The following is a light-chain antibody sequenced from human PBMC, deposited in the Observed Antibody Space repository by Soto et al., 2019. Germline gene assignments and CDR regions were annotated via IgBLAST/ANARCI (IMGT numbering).Light chain of an antibody. J-gene: IGLJ1*01. CDR3: ISYTGSSTSYV. CDR2: EVS. CDR1: SSDVGSYDH. Sequence: QSVLTQPASVSGSPGQSITISCSGTSSDVGSYDHVAWYQQFPGKTPKLMIYEVSNWPSGVSSRFSGSKSGNTASLTISGLQAEDEADYYCISYTGSSTSYVFGSGTKVTVL. V-gene: IGLV2-14*01.